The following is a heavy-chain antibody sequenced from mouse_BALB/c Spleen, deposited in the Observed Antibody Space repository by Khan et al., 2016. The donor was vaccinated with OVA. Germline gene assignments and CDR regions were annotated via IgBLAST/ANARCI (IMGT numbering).Heavy chain of an antibody. V-gene: IGHV1-4*01. D-gene: IGHD2-14*01. CDR1: GYTFTSYT. J-gene: IGHJ3*01. CDR2: INPSNGYT. CDR3: VRDGAYHRNDGWFAY. Sequence: QIQLVQSGAELARPGASVKMSCKASGYTFTSYTIHWIKKRPGQGLEWIGYINPSNGYTNYNQKFKDKATLTTDKSSHTAYLQLSSLTSDDSAVYNCVRDGAYHRNDGWFAYWGQGTLVTVSA.